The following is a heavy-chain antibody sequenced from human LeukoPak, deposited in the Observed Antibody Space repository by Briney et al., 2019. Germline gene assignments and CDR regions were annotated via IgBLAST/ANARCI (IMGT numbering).Heavy chain of an antibody. Sequence: GASVKVSCKASGYTFTSYGISWVRQSPGQGLEWMGGIIPIFGTANYAQKFQGRVTITTDESTSTAYMELSSLRSEDTAVYYCARAQYDSSGYTLDYWGQGTLVTVSS. J-gene: IGHJ4*02. CDR3: ARAQYDSSGYTLDY. D-gene: IGHD3-22*01. V-gene: IGHV1-69*05. CDR1: GYTFTSYG. CDR2: IIPIFGTA.